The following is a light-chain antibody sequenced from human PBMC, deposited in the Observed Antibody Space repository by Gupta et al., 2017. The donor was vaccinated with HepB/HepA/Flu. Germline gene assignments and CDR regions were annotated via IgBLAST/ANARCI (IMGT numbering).Light chain of an antibody. V-gene: IGKV1-27*01. CDR1: QDISNY. CDR2: AVS. CDR3: QRYNAAPQT. Sequence: IQMTQSPSSLSASVGDRVTITCRAGQDISNYLAWFQQKPGKVPKLLIYAVSILPSGVPSRFRGSGSGTDFTLTITSLQPEDVATYYCQRYNAAPQTFGEGTKVEIK. J-gene: IGKJ4*02.